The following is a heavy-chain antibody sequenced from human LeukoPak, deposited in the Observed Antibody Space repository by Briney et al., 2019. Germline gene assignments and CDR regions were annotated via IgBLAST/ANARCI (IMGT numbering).Heavy chain of an antibody. J-gene: IGHJ1*01. D-gene: IGHD2-2*01. CDR1: ESTFNSYT. V-gene: IGHV3-30*02. Sequence: GGSLRLSCAASESTFNSYTMYWVRQASGKGLEWVAFINYDASKKDYADTVKGRFTISRDNSKNTLYLQMNGLRHEDSAVYYCAESRTRYCSKTTCYNEYFRHWGQGTLVTVSS. CDR2: INYDASKK. CDR3: AESRTRYCSKTTCYNEYFRH.